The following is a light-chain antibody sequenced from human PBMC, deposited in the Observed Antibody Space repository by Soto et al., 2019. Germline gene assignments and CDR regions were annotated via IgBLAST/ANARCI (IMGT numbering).Light chain of an antibody. V-gene: IGLV2-18*02. Sequence: QSALPRLPSGSGSPGQQFAISGTEPSSDVGSYNRVSWYQQPPGTAPKLFISEFSNRPSGVPDRFSGSKSGNTASLTISGLQAEDEADYYCSSFTTSDTYVFGTGTKVTVL. J-gene: IGLJ1*01. CDR3: SSFTTSDTYV. CDR1: SSDVGSYNR. CDR2: EFS.